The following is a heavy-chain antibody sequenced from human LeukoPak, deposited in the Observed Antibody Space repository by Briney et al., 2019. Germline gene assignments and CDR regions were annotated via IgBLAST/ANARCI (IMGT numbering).Heavy chain of an antibody. CDR1: GGSISSSSYY. CDR3: ARDAAAAGLYYFDY. J-gene: IGHJ4*02. CDR2: IYYSGST. D-gene: IGHD6-13*01. V-gene: IGHV4-39*07. Sequence: PSETLSLTCTVSGGSISSSSYYWGWIRQPPGKGLEWIGSIYYSGSTYYNPSLKSRVTISVDTSKNQFSLKLSSVTAADTAVYYCARDAAAAGLYYFDYWGQGALVTLSS.